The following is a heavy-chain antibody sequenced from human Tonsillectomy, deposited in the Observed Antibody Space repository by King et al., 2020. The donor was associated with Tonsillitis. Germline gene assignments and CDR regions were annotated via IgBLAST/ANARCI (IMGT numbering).Heavy chain of an antibody. V-gene: IGHV3-30*18. CDR1: GFTFSSYG. CDR2: ISYDGSNK. D-gene: IGHD4-23*01. CDR3: AKEDNGGNFFDY. J-gene: IGHJ4*02. Sequence: VQLVESGGGVVQPGRSLRLSCAGSGFTFSSYGRHWVRQAPGKGLEGVAVISYDGSNKYYADSVKGRFTISRDNSKNTLYLQMNSLRAEDTAVYYCAKEDNGGNFFDYWGQGTLVTVSS.